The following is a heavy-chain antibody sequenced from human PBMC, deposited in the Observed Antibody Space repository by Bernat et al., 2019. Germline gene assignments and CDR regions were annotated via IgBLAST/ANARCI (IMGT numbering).Heavy chain of an antibody. CDR1: GFTFSGSA. Sequence: EVQLVESGGGLVQPGGSLKLSCAASGFTFSGSAMHWVRQASGKGLEWVGRIKSKTNNYATAYAASVKGRFIISRDDSTNTAYLQMNSLKTEDTALYYCTKYVGGSTGFDPWGQGTLVTVSS. CDR3: TKYVGGSTGFDP. D-gene: IGHD3-16*01. V-gene: IGHV3-73*02. CDR2: IKSKTNNYAT. J-gene: IGHJ5*02.